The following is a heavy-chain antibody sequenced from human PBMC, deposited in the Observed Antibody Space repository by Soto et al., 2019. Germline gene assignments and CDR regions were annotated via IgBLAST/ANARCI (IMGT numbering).Heavy chain of an antibody. CDR2: VHPSGTT. V-gene: IGHV4-34*01. Sequence: SETLSLTCAVFSASLGDHYWAWIRQSPDKGLEWIGEVHPSGTTYYNPSLKSRLTMSLDTSQNQFSLKLNSVTAADTAVYFCARVPSPFDFYYAMDVWGQGTTVTVSS. CDR3: ARVPSPFDFYYAMDV. CDR1: SASLGDHY. J-gene: IGHJ6*02. D-gene: IGHD3-16*01.